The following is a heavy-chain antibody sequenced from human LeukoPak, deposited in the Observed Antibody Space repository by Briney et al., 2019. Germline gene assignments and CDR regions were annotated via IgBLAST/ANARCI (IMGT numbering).Heavy chain of an antibody. CDR2: IYYSGST. V-gene: IGHV4-59*12. CDR1: GGSISSYY. J-gene: IGHJ3*02. CDR3: ARARTNYYGSGSYGAFDI. Sequence: SETLSLTCTVSGGSISSYYWSWIRQPPGKGLEWIGYIYYSGSTNYNPSLKSRVTISVDTSKNQFSLKLSSVTAADTAVYYCARARTNYYGSGSYGAFDIWGQGTMVTVSS. D-gene: IGHD3-10*01.